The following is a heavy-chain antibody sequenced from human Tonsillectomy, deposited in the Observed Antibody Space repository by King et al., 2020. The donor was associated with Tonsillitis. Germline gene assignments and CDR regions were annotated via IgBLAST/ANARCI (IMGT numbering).Heavy chain of an antibody. D-gene: IGHD1-26*01. CDR3: ARDHTGSSSYWFFDL. Sequence: QMQLQESGPGLVRPSETLSLTCTVSGGSISSYYWSWIRQPPGKGLEWIGYIYHGGNTNFNPSLKSRVTISLDTSKNQFSLHLSSVTAADTAVYYCARDHTGSSSYWFFDLWGRGALVTVSS. CDR1: GGSISSYY. CDR2: IYHGGNT. V-gene: IGHV4-59*01. J-gene: IGHJ2*01.